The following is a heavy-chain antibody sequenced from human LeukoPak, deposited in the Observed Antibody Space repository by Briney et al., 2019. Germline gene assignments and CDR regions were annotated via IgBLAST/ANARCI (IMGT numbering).Heavy chain of an antibody. D-gene: IGHD3-16*02. V-gene: IGHV3-9*01. J-gene: IGHJ3*02. CDR3: ALNALSGDAFDI. CDR1: GFTFDDYA. CDR2: ISWNSGSI. Sequence: GGSLRLSCAASGFTFDDYAMHWVRQAPGKGLEWVSGISWNSGSIGYADSVKGRFTISRDNAKNSLYLQMNSLRAEDAAVYYCALNALSGDAFDIWGQGTMVTVSS.